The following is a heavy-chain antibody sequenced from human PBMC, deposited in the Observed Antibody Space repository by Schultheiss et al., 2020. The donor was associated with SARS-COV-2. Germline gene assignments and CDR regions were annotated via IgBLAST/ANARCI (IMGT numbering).Heavy chain of an antibody. D-gene: IGHD4/OR15-4a*01. Sequence: GGSLRLSCAASGFTFSSYWMHWVRQAPGKGLVWVSRINSDGSSTSYADSVKGRFTISRDNAKNTLYLQMNSLRAEDTALYYCARDVLDGYYGMDVWGQGTTVTVSS. CDR2: INSDGSST. J-gene: IGHJ6*02. CDR1: GFTFSSYW. CDR3: ARDVLDGYYGMDV. V-gene: IGHV3-74*01.